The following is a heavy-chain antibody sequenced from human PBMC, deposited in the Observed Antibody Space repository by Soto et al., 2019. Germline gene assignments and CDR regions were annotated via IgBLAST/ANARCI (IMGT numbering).Heavy chain of an antibody. Sequence: GGSLRLSCLVSGFTFTSYTMNWVSQAPRKGLEWVASFSSSSTTYYADSVKGRLTISRDNAKNSLYLQMDSLRAEDTATYYCASLGGAYWAQGTVVTVSS. CDR3: ASLGGAY. J-gene: IGHJ4*02. D-gene: IGHD3-16*01. CDR1: GFTFTSYT. V-gene: IGHV3-48*01. CDR2: FSSSSTT.